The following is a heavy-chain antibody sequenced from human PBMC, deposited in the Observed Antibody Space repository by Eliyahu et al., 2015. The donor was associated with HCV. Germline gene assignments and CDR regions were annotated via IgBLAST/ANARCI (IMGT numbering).Heavy chain of an antibody. D-gene: IGHD6-19*01. CDR2: XHFRGGT. Sequence: QVQLQESGPGLVKPSETLSLTCTVSGGXXXTXYWSWLRQAPGKGXGWIGSXHFRGGTNNNPXLKSRVTISVDTSKNQFSLNLTSVTAADTAVYYCASGGGGIAVAGTGGWFDPWGQGTLVTVSS. CDR3: ASGGGGIAVAGTGGWFDP. CDR1: GGXXXTXY. V-gene: IGHV4-59*01. J-gene: IGHJ5*02.